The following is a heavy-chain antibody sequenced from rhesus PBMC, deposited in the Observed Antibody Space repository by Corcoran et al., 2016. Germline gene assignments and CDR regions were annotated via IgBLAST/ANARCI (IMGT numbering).Heavy chain of an antibody. V-gene: IGHV3-16*02. CDR1: GFTFSNYW. J-gene: IGHJ4*01. D-gene: IGHD3-22*01. CDR3: TRRTGVIIHDY. CDR2: IKNQADGGTA. Sequence: EVQLVESGGGLVQPGGSLRLSCAASGFTFSNYWMSWVRQAPGKGRDWVGRIKNQADGGTAAYAESVKGRFTISRDDSKNTLYLQMNSLKTEDTAVYYCTRRTGVIIHDYWGQGVLVTVSS.